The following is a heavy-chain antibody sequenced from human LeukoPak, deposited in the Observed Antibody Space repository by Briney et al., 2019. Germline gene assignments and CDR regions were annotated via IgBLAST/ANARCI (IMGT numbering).Heavy chain of an antibody. V-gene: IGHV3-53*01. CDR3: ARDRVAGPYYYYYYGMDV. CDR1: GFTFSSNY. D-gene: IGHD6-19*01. J-gene: IGHJ6*02. Sequence: GGSLRLSCAASGFTFSSNYMSWVRQAPGKGLEWVSVIYSGGSTYYADSVKGRFTISRDNSKNTLYLQMNSLRAEDTAVYYCARDRVAGPYYYYYYGMDVWGQGTTVTVSS. CDR2: IYSGGST.